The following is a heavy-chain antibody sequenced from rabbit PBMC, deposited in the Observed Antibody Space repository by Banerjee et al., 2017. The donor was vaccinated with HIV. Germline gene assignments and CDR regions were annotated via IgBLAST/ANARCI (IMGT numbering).Heavy chain of an antibody. V-gene: IGHV1S45*01. J-gene: IGHJ6*01. CDR1: GFSFSSRYW. D-gene: IGHD6-1*01. CDR2: IYTGDGST. CDR3: ARDAGYVGAGYGFRL. Sequence: QEQLVESGGGLVKPEGSLTLTCTASGFSFSSRYWICWVRQAPGKGPEWIGCIYTGDGSTDYASWAKGRFTISKTSSTTVTLQMTSLTAADTATYFCARDAGYVGAGYGFRLWGPGTLVTVS.